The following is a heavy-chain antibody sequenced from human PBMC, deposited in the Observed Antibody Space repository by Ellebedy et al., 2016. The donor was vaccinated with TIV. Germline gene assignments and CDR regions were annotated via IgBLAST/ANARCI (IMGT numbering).Heavy chain of an antibody. J-gene: IGHJ6*02. CDR1: GGSISSYY. Sequence: MPSETLSLTCTVSGGSISSYYWSWIPQPPGKGLGWIGYIYYSGSTHYNPSLKSRVTLSVDTSKNQFSLKLSSVTAADTAVYYCARDGSGSHYKSEARGVYYGMDVWGQGTTVTVSS. V-gene: IGHV4-59*01. CDR3: ARDGSGSHYKSEARGVYYGMDV. D-gene: IGHD3-10*01. CDR2: IYYSGST.